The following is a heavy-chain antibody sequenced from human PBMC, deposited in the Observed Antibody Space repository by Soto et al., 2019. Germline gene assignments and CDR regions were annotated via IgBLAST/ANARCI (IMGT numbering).Heavy chain of an antibody. Sequence: EVHLLESGGGLVQPGGSLRLSCAASGFTFSSSVMNWVRQAPGRGLEWVSGISGSGSSTDYAVSVRGRFTISRDNSKNTLYLQMSSLGAADTAIYCCAKGAGGSGPIRLDSWGQGTLVSVSS. CDR2: ISGSGSST. V-gene: IGHV3-23*01. D-gene: IGHD3-10*01. CDR3: AKGAGGSGPIRLDS. J-gene: IGHJ4*02. CDR1: GFTFSSSV.